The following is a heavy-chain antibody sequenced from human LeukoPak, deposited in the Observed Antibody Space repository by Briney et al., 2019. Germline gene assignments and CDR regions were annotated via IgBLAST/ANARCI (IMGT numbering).Heavy chain of an antibody. V-gene: IGHV3-30-3*01. D-gene: IGHD6-19*01. Sequence: HPGGSLRLSCAASGFTFSSYAMHWVRQAPGKGLEWVAVMSYDGHNKYYADSVKGRFTISRDNSKNTLYLQMNSLRAEDTAVFYCARSSDTPGYSSGWYTVDHWGQGTLVTVSS. CDR1: GFTFSSYA. CDR2: MSYDGHNK. J-gene: IGHJ4*02. CDR3: ARSSDTPGYSSGWYTVDH.